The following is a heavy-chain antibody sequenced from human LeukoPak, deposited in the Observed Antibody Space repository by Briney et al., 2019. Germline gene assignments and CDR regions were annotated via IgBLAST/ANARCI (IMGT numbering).Heavy chain of an antibody. CDR3: ARVAYGSGSYYPDYYMDV. J-gene: IGHJ6*03. D-gene: IGHD3-10*01. CDR2: ISSSSSYI. CDR1: GFTFSDYY. Sequence: KPGGSLRLSCAASGFTFSDYYMSWIRQAPGKGLEWVSSISSSSSYIYYADSVKGRFTISRDNAKNSLYLQMNSLRAEDTAVYYCARVAYGSGSYYPDYYMDVWGKGTTVTVSS. V-gene: IGHV3-11*06.